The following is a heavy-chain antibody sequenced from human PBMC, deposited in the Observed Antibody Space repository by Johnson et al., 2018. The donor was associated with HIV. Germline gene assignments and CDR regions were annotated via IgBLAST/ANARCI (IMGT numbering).Heavy chain of an antibody. D-gene: IGHD1-1*01. V-gene: IGHV3-74*02. CDR3: ARVPPFGTHPDGAFDI. CDR1: GFTFSTYW. CDR2: INADGGAT. J-gene: IGHJ3*02. Sequence: VQLVESGGGLVQPGGYLRLSCAASGFTFSTYWMHWVRQAPGKGLVWVSRINADGGATTYADSVKGRFTISRDNAKNSLYLQMNSLRAEDTAVYYCARVPPFGTHPDGAFDIWGQGTMVTVSS.